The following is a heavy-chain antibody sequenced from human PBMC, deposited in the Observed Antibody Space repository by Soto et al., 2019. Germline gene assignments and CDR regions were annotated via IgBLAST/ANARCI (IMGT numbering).Heavy chain of an antibody. CDR1: GFTFSSYS. CDR3: ARDLYSSSARYFDY. J-gene: IGHJ4*02. D-gene: IGHD6-6*01. Sequence: EVQLVESGGGLVKPGGSLRLSCAASGFTFSSYSMNWVLQAPGKGLEWVSSISSSSSYIYYADSVKGRFTISRDNAKHSLYLAMSSLRAEDTAVYYCARDLYSSSARYFDYWGQGTLVTVSS. V-gene: IGHV3-21*01. CDR2: ISSSSSYI.